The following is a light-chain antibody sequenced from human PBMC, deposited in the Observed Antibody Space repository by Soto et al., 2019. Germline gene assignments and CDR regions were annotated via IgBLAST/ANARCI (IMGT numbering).Light chain of an antibody. Sequence: DIQMTQSPSSLSASVGDRVTITCRASQSISTYLNWYQHKPGKAPKLLIYGASNLQSGVPSRFSGSGSGTDFTLTITSLQPEDFATYYCQQSHSSPWTFGQGTILEIK. CDR2: GAS. V-gene: IGKV1-39*01. CDR1: QSISTY. J-gene: IGKJ2*02. CDR3: QQSHSSPWT.